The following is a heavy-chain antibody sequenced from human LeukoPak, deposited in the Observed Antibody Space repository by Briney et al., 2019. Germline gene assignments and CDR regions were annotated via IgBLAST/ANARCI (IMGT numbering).Heavy chain of an antibody. D-gene: IGHD3-3*01. V-gene: IGHV4-39*01. CDR1: RGSISSSSYY. J-gene: IGHJ5*02. Sequence: PSETLSLTCTVSRGSISSSSYYWGWIRQPPGKGLEWIGSIYYSGSTYYNPSLKSRVTISVDTSKNQFSLKLSSVTAADTAVYYCATAYYDFWSGYYAPNWFDPWGQGTLVTVSS. CDR2: IYYSGST. CDR3: ATAYYDFWSGYYAPNWFDP.